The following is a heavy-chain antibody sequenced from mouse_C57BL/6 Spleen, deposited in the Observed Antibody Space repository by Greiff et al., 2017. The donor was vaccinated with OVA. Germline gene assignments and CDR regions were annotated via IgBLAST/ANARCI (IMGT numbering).Heavy chain of an antibody. CDR3: ARTDYGSSPYYFDY. Sequence: QVQLKQPGAELVRPGSSVKLSCKASGYTFTSYWMHWVKQRPIQGLEWIGNIDPSDSETHYNQKFKDKATLTVDKSSSTAYMQLSSLTSEDSAVYYCARTDYGSSPYYFDYWGQGTTLTVSS. CDR2: IDPSDSET. D-gene: IGHD1-1*01. J-gene: IGHJ2*01. CDR1: GYTFTSYW. V-gene: IGHV1-52*01.